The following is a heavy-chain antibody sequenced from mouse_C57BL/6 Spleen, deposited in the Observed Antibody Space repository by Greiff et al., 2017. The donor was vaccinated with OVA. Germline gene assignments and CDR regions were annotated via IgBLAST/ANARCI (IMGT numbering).Heavy chain of an antibody. V-gene: IGHV5-2*01. CDR3: ARGGPYGNYWYVDV. Sequence: EVKVVESGGGLVQPGASLKLSCESNEYEFPSHDMSWVRKTPEKRLELVAAINSDGGSTYYPDTLERRFIISRDNTKKTLYLQMSSRRSEDTALYYCARGGPYGNYWYVDVWGTGTTVTVSS. CDR2: INSDGGST. D-gene: IGHD2-1*01. J-gene: IGHJ1*03. CDR1: EYEFPSHD.